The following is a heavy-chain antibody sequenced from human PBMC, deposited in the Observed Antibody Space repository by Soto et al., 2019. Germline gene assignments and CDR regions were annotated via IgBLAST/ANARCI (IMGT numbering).Heavy chain of an antibody. Sequence: SGPTLVNPTQTLTLTCTFSGFSLSTRGMGVAWIRQSPGKALEWLAVIYWDDDKRYSPSLQSRLTITRDSSKNQVVLTMTNMDPVDTARYYCAHKLQSFFYFDFWGQGALVTVSS. D-gene: IGHD3-9*01. J-gene: IGHJ4*02. V-gene: IGHV2-5*02. CDR3: AHKLQSFFYFDF. CDR1: GFSLSTRGMG. CDR2: IYWDDDK.